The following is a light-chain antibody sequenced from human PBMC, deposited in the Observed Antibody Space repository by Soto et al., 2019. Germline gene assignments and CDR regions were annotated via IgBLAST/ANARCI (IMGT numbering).Light chain of an antibody. V-gene: IGLV2-14*01. CDR2: DVS. CDR3: SSYTSISTLVL. J-gene: IGLJ2*01. Sequence: QSALTQPASVSGSPGQSITISCTGTSSDIGGYKYVSWYQQHSGKAPKLMIYDVSNRPSGVSNRFSCSKSGNTASLTISGLQAEDEADYYCSSYTSISTLVLFGGGTKLTVL. CDR1: SSDIGGYKY.